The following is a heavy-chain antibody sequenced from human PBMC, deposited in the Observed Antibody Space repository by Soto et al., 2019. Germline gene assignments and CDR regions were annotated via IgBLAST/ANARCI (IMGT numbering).Heavy chain of an antibody. CDR1: DGSISSYY. Sequence: SAPLSVTYTVSDGSISSYYWSWIRQPAGKGLEWIGRIYTSGSTYYNPSLKSRVTISVDTSKNQFSLKLSSVTAADTAVYYCARHAGWIQLWFLDYWGQGTLVTVS. CDR2: IYTSGST. CDR3: ARHAGWIQLWFLDY. J-gene: IGHJ4*02. V-gene: IGHV4-4*07. D-gene: IGHD5-18*01.